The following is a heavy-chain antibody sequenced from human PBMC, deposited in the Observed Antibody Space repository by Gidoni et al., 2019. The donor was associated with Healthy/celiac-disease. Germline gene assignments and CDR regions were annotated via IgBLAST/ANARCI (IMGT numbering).Heavy chain of an antibody. Sequence: QVQLVQSGAEVKKPGYSVKVSCKASGGTFSSYAISWVRQAPGQGLEWMGGIIPIFGTANYAQKFQGRVTITADESTSSAYMELSSLRSEDTAVYYCASRRYCSGGSCYTFDYWGQGTLVTVSS. CDR1: GGTFSSYA. CDR2: IIPIFGTA. J-gene: IGHJ4*02. D-gene: IGHD2-15*01. CDR3: ASRRYCSGGSCYTFDY. V-gene: IGHV1-69*01.